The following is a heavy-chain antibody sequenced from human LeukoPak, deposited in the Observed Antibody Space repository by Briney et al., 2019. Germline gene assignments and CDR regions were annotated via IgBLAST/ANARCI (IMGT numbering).Heavy chain of an antibody. CDR2: INSDGSIT. CDR3: ARDAVDTANAV. V-gene: IGHV3-74*01. J-gene: IGHJ6*02. Sequence: GGSLRLSCAASGFTFTTYWMHWVRQAPGKGLVWVSHINSDGSITSYVDSVKGRFTISRDNAKNTLYLQMNSLRAEDTAVYYCARDAVDTANAVWGQGTTVTVSS. CDR1: GFTFTTYW. D-gene: IGHD5-18*01.